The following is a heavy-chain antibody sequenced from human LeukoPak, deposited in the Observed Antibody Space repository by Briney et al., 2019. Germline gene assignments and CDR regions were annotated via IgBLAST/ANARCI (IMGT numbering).Heavy chain of an antibody. Sequence: QPGGSLRLSCAASGFTVSSNEMRWVRQAPGKGLEWVSSISGGGTYCADSRQGRFTISRDNSKNTLHLQMHSLRAEDTAVYYCKRVLVLKNIAVSTSCRCYCDYWGQGTLVSVSS. CDR2: ISGGGT. J-gene: IGHJ4*02. CDR1: GFTVSSNE. D-gene: IGHD2-2*01. V-gene: IGHV3-38-3*01. CDR3: KRVLVLKNIAVSTSCRCYCDY.